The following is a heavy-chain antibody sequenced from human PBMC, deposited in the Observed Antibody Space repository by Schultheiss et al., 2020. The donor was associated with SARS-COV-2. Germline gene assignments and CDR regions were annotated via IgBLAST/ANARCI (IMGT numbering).Heavy chain of an antibody. CDR2: IYYSGST. CDR3: AREVYQPGGAWYYYYGMDV. D-gene: IGHD2-2*01. V-gene: IGHV4-59*01. Sequence: ESLKISCTVSGGSISSYYWSWIRQPPGKGLEWIGYIYYSGSTNYNPSLKSRVTISVDTSKNQFSLKLSSVTAADTAVYYCAREVYQPGGAWYYYYGMDVWGQGTTVTVSS. CDR1: GGSISSYY. J-gene: IGHJ6*02.